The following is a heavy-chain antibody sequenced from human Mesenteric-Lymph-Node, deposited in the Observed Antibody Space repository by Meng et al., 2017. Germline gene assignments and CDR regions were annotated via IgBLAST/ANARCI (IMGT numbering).Heavy chain of an antibody. D-gene: IGHD4-11*01. V-gene: IGHV4-30-4*01. J-gene: IGHJ4*02. CDR3: ARDRTTGRYFDY. CDR2: IYYSGST. Sequence: QLAESGPVLVKPSQALSRTCTVSGGSISSGDYYWSWIRQPPGKGLEWIGYIYYSGSTYYTPSLKSRVTISVDTSKNQFSLKLSSVTAADTAVYYCARDRTTGRYFDYWGQGTLVTVSS. CDR1: GGSISSGDYY.